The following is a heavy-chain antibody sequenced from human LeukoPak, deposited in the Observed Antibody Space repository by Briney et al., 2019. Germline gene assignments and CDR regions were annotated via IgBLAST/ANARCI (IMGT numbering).Heavy chain of an antibody. J-gene: IGHJ6*03. CDR3: AKGGTGVVTINYYYYYYMDV. CDR2: IRQDGSEK. CDR1: GFTFSNNW. V-gene: IGHV3-7*01. Sequence: RTGGSLRLSCTASGFTFSNNWMSWVRQAPGKGLEWVANIRQDGSEKYYVDSVKGRFTISRDNAKSSLYLQMNSLRAEDTAVYYCAKGGTGVVTINYYYYYYMDVWGKGTTVTVSS. D-gene: IGHD3-3*01.